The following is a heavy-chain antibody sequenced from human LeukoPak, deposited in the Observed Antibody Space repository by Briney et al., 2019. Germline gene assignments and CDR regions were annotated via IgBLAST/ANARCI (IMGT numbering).Heavy chain of an antibody. CDR3: ARDGPVAGVELDQ. J-gene: IGHJ4*02. Sequence: GGSLRLSCAASGFPFDKYGMAWVRQAPGKGLEWVSGITWNGSITAYADSVKGRFTISRDNTKISLYLQMNSLRAEDTALYYCARDGPVAGVELDQWGQGTLVTVSA. CDR2: ITWNGSIT. D-gene: IGHD6-19*01. CDR1: GFPFDKYG. V-gene: IGHV3-20*04.